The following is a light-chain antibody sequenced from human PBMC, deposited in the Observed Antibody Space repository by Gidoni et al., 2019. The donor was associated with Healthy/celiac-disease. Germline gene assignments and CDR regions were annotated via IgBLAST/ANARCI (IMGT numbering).Light chain of an antibody. V-gene: IGKV3-11*01. CDR3: QQRSNWPLIT. CDR2: DAA. J-gene: IGKJ5*01. CDR1: QSVSSY. Sequence: EIVLTQSPATLSLSPGARATLSCRASQSVSSYVAWSPQKHGQAPRLLIYDAANRATGIPARFSGSGSGTDFILTISSREPEDFAVYYCQQRSNWPLITFGQGTRLEIK.